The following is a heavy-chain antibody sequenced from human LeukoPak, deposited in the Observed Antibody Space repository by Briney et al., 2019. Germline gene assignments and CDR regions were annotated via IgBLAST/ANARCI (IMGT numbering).Heavy chain of an antibody. CDR2: ISYSGGST. CDR1: GITLSNYG. J-gene: IGHJ4*02. V-gene: IGHV3-23*01. Sequence: GGSLRLSCAVSGITLSNYGMSWVRQAPGKGLEWVAGISYSGGSTNYADSVKGRFTVSRDNPKNTLYLQMNSLRAEATAVYFCAKRGVVIRVILVGFHKEAYYFDSWGQGALVTVSS. CDR3: AKRGVVIRVILVGFHKEAYYFDS. D-gene: IGHD3-22*01.